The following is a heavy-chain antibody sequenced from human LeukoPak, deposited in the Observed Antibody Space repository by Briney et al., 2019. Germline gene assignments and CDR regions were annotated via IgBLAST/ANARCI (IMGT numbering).Heavy chain of an antibody. CDR2: IRSKAYGGTT. CDR1: GFTFGDYA. D-gene: IGHD2-15*01. Sequence: GGSLRLACIASGFTFGDYAMSWVRQAPGKGLEGVGFIRSKAYGGTTEYAASVKSRFSISRDDSKSIAYLQMNSLRPEDTAVFYCTRDCSGGSCWGDAFDIWGQGTMVTVSS. J-gene: IGHJ3*02. V-gene: IGHV3-49*04. CDR3: TRDCSGGSCWGDAFDI.